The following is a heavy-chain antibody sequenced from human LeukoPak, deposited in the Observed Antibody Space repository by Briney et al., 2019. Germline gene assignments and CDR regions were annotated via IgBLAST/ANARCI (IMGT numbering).Heavy chain of an antibody. CDR3: AKDMSVTTKGHIDY. CDR2: ISWNSGSI. Sequence: PGGSLRLSCAASGFTFDDYAMHWVRQAPGKGLEWVSGISWNSGSIGYADSVKGRFTISRDNAKNSMYPQMNSLRAEDTALYYCAKDMSVTTKGHIDYWGQGTLVTVSS. V-gene: IGHV3-9*01. J-gene: IGHJ4*02. CDR1: GFTFDDYA. D-gene: IGHD4-17*01.